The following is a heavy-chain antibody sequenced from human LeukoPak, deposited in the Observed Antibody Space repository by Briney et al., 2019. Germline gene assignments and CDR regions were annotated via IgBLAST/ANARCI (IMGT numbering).Heavy chain of an antibody. J-gene: IGHJ4*02. CDR3: GDPFDY. V-gene: IGHV3-64*01. CDR2: ISSNGGST. CDR1: GFTFSSYA. Sequence: GGSLRLSCAASGFTFSSYAMHWVRQAPGKGLEYVSAISSNGGSTYYANSVKGRFTISRDNSKNTLYLQMGSLRAEDMAVYYCGDPFDYWGQGTLVTVSS.